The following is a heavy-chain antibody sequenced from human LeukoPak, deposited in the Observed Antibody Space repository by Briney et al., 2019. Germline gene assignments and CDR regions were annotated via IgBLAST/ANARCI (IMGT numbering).Heavy chain of an antibody. CDR2: IYYSGST. V-gene: IGHV4-31*03. D-gene: IGHD2-2*01. J-gene: IGHJ2*01. Sequence: SSETLSLTCTVSGGSISSGGYYWSWIRQHPGKGLEWIGYIYYSGSTYYNPSLKSRVTISVDTSKNQFSLKLSSVTAADTAVYYGARGRTKYQLRAFDLWGRGTLVTVSS. CDR1: GGSISSGGYY. CDR3: ARGRTKYQLRAFDL.